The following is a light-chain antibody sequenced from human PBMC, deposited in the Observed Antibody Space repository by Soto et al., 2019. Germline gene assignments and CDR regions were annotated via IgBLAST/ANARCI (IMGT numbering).Light chain of an antibody. J-gene: IGKJ2*02. CDR2: GAS. CDR3: QQYGSSPGT. Sequence: EIVLTQSPGTLSLSPGERATLSCWASQSVSSSYLAWYQQKPGQAPRLLIDGASSRATGIPDRFSGSGSGTDFTLTISRLEPEDFAVYYCQQYGSSPGTFGQGTKLEIK. V-gene: IGKV3-20*01. CDR1: QSVSSSY.